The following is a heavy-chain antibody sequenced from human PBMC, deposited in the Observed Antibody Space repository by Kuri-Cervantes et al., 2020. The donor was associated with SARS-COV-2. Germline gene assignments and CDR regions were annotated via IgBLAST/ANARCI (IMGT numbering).Heavy chain of an antibody. J-gene: IGHJ4*02. CDR3: ARDPASGSGSYPGTLDN. CDR1: GFTFSSYA. V-gene: IGHV3-23*01. Sequence: GGSLRLSCAASGFTFSSYAMSWVRQAPGKGLEWVSAISGSGGSTYYADSVKGRFTISRDNSKNTLFLQMNSLRAEDTAVYYCARDPASGSGSYPGTLDNWGQGTLVTVSS. CDR2: ISGSGGST. D-gene: IGHD1-26*01.